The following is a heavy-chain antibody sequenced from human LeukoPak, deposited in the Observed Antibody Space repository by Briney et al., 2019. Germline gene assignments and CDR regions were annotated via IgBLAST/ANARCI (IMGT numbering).Heavy chain of an antibody. J-gene: IGHJ6*03. CDR2: IDYSGGST. Sequence: GGSLRLSCTASGFTLSSYEMSWIRQAPGKGLEWVSSIDYSGGSTYYADSVKGRFTISRDNAKNSLYLQMSSLRAEDTAVYYCTRVEETATTAAIIRKYSYYYYYMDVWGKGNTVTVSS. CDR3: TRVEETATTAAIIRKYSYYYYYMDV. D-gene: IGHD4-11*01. V-gene: IGHV3-23*01. CDR1: GFTLSSYE.